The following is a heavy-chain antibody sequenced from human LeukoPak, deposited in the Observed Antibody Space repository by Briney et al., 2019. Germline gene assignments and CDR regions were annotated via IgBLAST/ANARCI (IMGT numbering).Heavy chain of an antibody. CDR2: IKQDGSEK. CDR3: ARDISYPTSGYYYGFDY. D-gene: IGHD3-22*01. CDR1: GFTFSSYW. J-gene: IGHJ4*02. V-gene: IGHV3-7*03. Sequence: GGSLRLSCAASGFTFSSYWMSWVRQAAGKGLEWVANIKQDGSEKHFVDSVKGRFTISRDNAKNSLYLQMNSLRADDTAIYYCARDISYPTSGYYYGFDYWGQGTLVTVSS.